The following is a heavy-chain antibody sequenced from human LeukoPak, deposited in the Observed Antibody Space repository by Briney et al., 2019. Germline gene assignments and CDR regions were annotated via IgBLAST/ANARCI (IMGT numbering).Heavy chain of an antibody. CDR3: AREGGIYCSGGSYYIDC. D-gene: IGHD2-15*01. V-gene: IGHV1-2*02. CDR2: INPNSGGT. CDR1: LYTLTGYD. Sequence: GASVKVSFKSSLYTLTGYDMHWVRQAPGQGVEWMGWINPNSGGTNYAQKLKGRGTMTRDTSISTAYLELNRMRSDAAAVYYCAREGGIYCSGGSYYIDCWGQGTLVTVSS. J-gene: IGHJ4*02.